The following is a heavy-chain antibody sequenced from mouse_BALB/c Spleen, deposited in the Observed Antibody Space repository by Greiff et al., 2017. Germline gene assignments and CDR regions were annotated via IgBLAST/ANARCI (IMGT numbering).Heavy chain of an antibody. Sequence: LVESGPELVKPGASVRISCKASGYTFTSYYIHWVKQRPGQGLEWIGWIYPGNVNTKYNEKFKGKATLTADKSSSTAYMQLSSLTSEDSAVYFCARGYYYDYAYYAMDYWGQGTSVTVSS. CDR2: IYPGNVNT. D-gene: IGHD2-4*01. V-gene: IGHV1S56*01. CDR1: GYTFTSYY. J-gene: IGHJ4*01. CDR3: ARGYYYDYAYYAMDY.